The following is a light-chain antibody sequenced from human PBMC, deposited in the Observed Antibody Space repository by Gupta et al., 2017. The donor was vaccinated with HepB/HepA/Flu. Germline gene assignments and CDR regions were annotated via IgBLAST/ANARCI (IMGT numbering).Light chain of an antibody. J-gene: IGKJ1*01. V-gene: IGKV4-1*01. CDR3: QQDDSTPWT. CDR2: WAS. CDR1: QSILYRSNNLNY. Sequence: DIVMTQSPDSLAVSLGERATINCKSSQSILYRSNNLNYLAWYQLKPRQPPKLLIYWASTRESGVPDRFSGSGSGTDFTLTISSLQAEDVAVYYCQQDDSTPWTFGQGTKVEIK.